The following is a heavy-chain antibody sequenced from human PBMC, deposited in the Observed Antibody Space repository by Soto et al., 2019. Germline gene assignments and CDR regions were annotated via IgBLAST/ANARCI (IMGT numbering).Heavy chain of an antibody. Sequence: ASVKVSCKASGYTFTGYYMHWVRQAPGQGFEWMGWINPNSGGTNYAQKFQGWVTMTRDTSISTAYMELSRLRSDDTAVYYCARDRGYCTNGVCYGLDYWGQGTLVTVSS. CDR2: INPNSGGT. J-gene: IGHJ4*02. CDR1: GYTFTGYY. D-gene: IGHD2-8*01. CDR3: ARDRGYCTNGVCYGLDY. V-gene: IGHV1-2*04.